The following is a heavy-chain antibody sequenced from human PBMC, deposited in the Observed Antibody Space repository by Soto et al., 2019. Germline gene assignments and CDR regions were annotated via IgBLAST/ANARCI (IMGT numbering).Heavy chain of an antibody. CDR2: VFYSGTT. CDR1: GCSISSYY. V-gene: IGHV4-59*01. CDR3: ARDTSSSNGMDV. D-gene: IGHD6-6*01. J-gene: IGHJ6*02. Sequence: PSETLSLTCTFSGCSISSYYWSWIRQPPGKRLEWIGYVFYSGTTKYNPSLKGRVTMSVDTSKSQISLKLKSVTAADTAVYYCARDTSSSNGMDVWGQGTTVTVSS.